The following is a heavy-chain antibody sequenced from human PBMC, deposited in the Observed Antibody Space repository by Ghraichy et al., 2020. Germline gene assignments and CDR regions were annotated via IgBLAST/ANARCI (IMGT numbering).Heavy chain of an antibody. Sequence: GGSLRLSCVASGFTVSTNYMTWVRQAPGQGLEWVSFIYSGGGGTTYYADSVKGRFTVSRHTSRNTLYLQMGSLRVEDTAVYYCARPLGNYYYYGMDVWGQGTTVTVSS. CDR1: GFTVSTNY. J-gene: IGHJ6*02. CDR3: ARPLGNYYYYGMDV. V-gene: IGHV3-53*04. CDR2: IYSGGGGTT. D-gene: IGHD1-26*01.